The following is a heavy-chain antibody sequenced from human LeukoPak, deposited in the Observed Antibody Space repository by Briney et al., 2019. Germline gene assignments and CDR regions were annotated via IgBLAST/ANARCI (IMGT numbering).Heavy chain of an antibody. V-gene: IGHV3-11*01. CDR3: ARVSDYGGNLSDAFDI. CDR1: GFTFSDYY. D-gene: IGHD4-23*01. Sequence: TGGSLRLSCAASGFTFSDYYMSWIRQAPGKGLEWVSYISSSGSTIYYADSVKGRFTISRDNAKNSLYLQMNSLRAEDTAVYYCARVSDYGGNLSDAFDIWGQGTMVTVSS. J-gene: IGHJ3*02. CDR2: ISSSGSTI.